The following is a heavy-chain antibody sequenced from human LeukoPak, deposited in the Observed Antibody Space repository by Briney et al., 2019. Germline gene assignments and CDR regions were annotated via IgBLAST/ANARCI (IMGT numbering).Heavy chain of an antibody. CDR1: GYTFTGYY. Sequence: GASVKVSCKASGYTFTGYYMHWVRQAPGQGLEWMGWINPNSGGTNYAQKFQGRVTMTRDTSISTAYMELSRLRSDDTAVYYCARDYYDSSGYYPFDYWGQGTLVTVSS. J-gene: IGHJ4*02. CDR3: ARDYYDSSGYYPFDY. D-gene: IGHD3-22*01. CDR2: INPNSGGT. V-gene: IGHV1-2*02.